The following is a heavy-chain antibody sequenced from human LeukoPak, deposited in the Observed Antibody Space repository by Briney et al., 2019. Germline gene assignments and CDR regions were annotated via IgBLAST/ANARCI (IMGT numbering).Heavy chain of an antibody. J-gene: IGHJ4*02. D-gene: IGHD5-12*01. V-gene: IGHV3-23*01. CDR3: AKDPGYSGYDYFDY. CDR1: GFTFSNYA. CDR2: ISGSIRCT. Sequence: GGSLRLSCVASGFTFSNYAMNWVRQAPGKGLEWVSAISGSIRCTYYADSVKGRFTISRDNSQNALYLQMNSLRAEDTAIYYCAKDPGYSGYDYFDYWGQGTLVTVSS.